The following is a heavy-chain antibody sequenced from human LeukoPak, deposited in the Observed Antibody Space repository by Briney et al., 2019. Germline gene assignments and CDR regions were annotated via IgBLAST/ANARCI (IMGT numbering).Heavy chain of an antibody. CDR1: GGSISSTSYY. D-gene: IGHD3-10*01. CDR2: IYYSGST. V-gene: IGHV4-39*01. J-gene: IGHJ5*02. CDR3: ARHPVRVSRFRGDWFET. Sequence: SETLSLTCTVSGGSISSTSYYWGWIRQPPGKGLEWIGTIYYSGSTYYNPSLKSRVTVSVGTSKNQFSLKLTSVTAADTAVYYCARHPVRVSRFRGDWFETRGERTLVTVSS.